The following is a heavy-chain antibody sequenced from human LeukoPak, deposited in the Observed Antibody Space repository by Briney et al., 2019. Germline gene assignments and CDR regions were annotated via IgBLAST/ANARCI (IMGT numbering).Heavy chain of an antibody. CDR1: GFAFGDHA. D-gene: IGHD6-13*01. CDR3: TRDVSSSWYEGADY. J-gene: IGHJ4*02. V-gene: IGHV3-49*03. Sequence: GGSLRLSCTASGFAFGDHAMGWFRQAPGKGLEWVGFIRSKPYSGTTEYAASVKGRFTISRDDSKSIAYLQMNSLKTEDTAAYYCTRDVSSSWYEGADYWGQGTLVTVSS. CDR2: IRSKPYSGTT.